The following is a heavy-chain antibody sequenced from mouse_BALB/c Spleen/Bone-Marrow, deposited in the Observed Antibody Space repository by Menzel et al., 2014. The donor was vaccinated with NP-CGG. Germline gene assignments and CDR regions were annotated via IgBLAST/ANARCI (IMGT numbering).Heavy chain of an antibody. V-gene: IGHV7-3*02. CDR2: IRNKANGYTT. J-gene: IGHJ4*01. CDR1: GFTFTDYY. D-gene: IGHD2-1*01. Sequence: EVMLVESGGGLVQPGGSLRLSCATSGFTFTDYYMSWVRQPPGKALEWLGFIRNKANGYTTEYSASVKGRFTISRDNSQSILYLQMNTLRAEDSATYCCARSLYPRAVDYWGQGTSVTVSS. CDR3: ARSLYPRAVDY.